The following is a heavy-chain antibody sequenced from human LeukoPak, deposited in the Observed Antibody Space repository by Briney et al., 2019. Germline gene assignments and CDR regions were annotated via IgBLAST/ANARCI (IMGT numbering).Heavy chain of an antibody. CDR3: ARRGVSANYYYYYGMDV. CDR2: FYPGDSDT. J-gene: IGHJ6*02. Sequence: PGGPLKISCKGSGYRFIGYWSGWLRKLPGKGREWLRIFYPGDSDTRYSPSFQGQVTISADKSISTAYLQWSSLKASDTAMYYCARRGVSANYYYYYGMDVWGQGTTVTVSS. V-gene: IGHV5-51*01. D-gene: IGHD1-26*01. CDR1: GYRFIGYW.